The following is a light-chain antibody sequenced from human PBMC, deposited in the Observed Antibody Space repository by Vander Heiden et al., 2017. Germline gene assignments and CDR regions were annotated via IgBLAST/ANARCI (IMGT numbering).Light chain of an antibody. Sequence: QSVLPQPPSASGTPGQRVTISCSGSSSNIGSNYVYWYQQLPGTAPKLLIYRNNQRPSGVPDRFSGSKSGTSASLAISGLRSEDEADYYCAAWDDSLSGRLVFGGGTKLTVL. V-gene: IGLV1-47*01. J-gene: IGLJ2*01. CDR3: AAWDDSLSGRLV. CDR2: RNN. CDR1: SSNIGSNY.